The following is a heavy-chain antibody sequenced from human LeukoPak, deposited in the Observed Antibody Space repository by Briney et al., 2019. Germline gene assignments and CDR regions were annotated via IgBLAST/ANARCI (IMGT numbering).Heavy chain of an antibody. Sequence: SETLSLTCAVSGYSISSGYYWGWIRQPPRKGLEWIGSIYHNGHTYYNPSLKSRDSISVDTSKNEFSLKLSSVTAADTAVYYCARAYHSSWYLNWFDPWGQGTLVTVSS. V-gene: IGHV4-38-2*01. D-gene: IGHD6-13*01. CDR1: GYSISSGYY. CDR3: ARAYHSSWYLNWFDP. J-gene: IGHJ5*02. CDR2: IYHNGHT.